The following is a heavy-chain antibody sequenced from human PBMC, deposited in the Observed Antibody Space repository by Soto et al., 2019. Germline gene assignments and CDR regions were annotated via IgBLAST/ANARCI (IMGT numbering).Heavy chain of an antibody. CDR3: ARDGGFGYGDYKVPLDY. J-gene: IGHJ4*02. CDR2: IWYDGSNK. Sequence: GSLRLSCAASRFTFSSYGMHWVRQAPGKGLEWVAVIWYDGSNKYYADSVKGRFTISRDNSKNTLYLQMNSLRAEDTAVYYCARDGGFGYGDYKVPLDYWGQGTLVTVSS. V-gene: IGHV3-33*01. CDR1: RFTFSSYG. D-gene: IGHD4-17*01.